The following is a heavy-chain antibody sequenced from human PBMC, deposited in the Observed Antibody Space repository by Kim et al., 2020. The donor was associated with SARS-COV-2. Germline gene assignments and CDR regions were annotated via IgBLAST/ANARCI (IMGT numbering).Heavy chain of an antibody. D-gene: IGHD6-13*01. V-gene: IGHV3-21*04. J-gene: IGHJ5*02. Sequence: GGSLRLSCAASGFTFSSYSMNWVRQAPGKGLEWVSSISSSSSYIYYADSVKGRFTISRDNAKNSLYLQMNSLRAEDTAVYYCAREGAAGKVDRPGWFDPWGQGTLVTVSS. CDR3: AREGAAGKVDRPGWFDP. CDR1: GFTFSSYS. CDR2: ISSSSSYI.